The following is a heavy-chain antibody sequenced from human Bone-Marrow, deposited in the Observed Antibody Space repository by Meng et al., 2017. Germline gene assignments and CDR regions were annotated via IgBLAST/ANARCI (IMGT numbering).Heavy chain of an antibody. D-gene: IGHD3-10*01. CDR3: AKYSYGLGDYFDY. Sequence: GESLKISCAASGFSFSTYAMSWVRHAPGKGLEWVSALSGGGFTTYYADSVKGRFTISRHNSKNTLYLQMNNLRAEDTALHYCAKYSYGLGDYFDYWGQGALVTVSS. CDR1: GFSFSTYA. V-gene: IGHV3-23*01. J-gene: IGHJ4*02. CDR2: LSGGGFTT.